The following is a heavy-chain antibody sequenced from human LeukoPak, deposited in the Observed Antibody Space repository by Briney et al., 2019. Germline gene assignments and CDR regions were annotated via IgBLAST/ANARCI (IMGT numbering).Heavy chain of an antibody. V-gene: IGHV3-21*01. J-gene: IGHJ4*02. CDR2: ISSTSRYI. CDR3: ARGRGASPPYSIDY. CDR1: GFAFSEYN. Sequence: GGSLRLSCAASGFAFSEYNMNWVRQAPGKGLEWVSSISSTSRYIFYADLLEGRFTISRDNAKTSLFPQMDGLTAEDTATYYCARGRGASPPYSIDYWGQGIQVTVSS. D-gene: IGHD1-26*01.